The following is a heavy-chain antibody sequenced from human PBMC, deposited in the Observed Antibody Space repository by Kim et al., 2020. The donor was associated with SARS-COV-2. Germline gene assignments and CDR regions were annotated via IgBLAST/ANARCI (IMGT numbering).Heavy chain of an antibody. V-gene: IGHV3-66*02. CDR3: ARESGSGSYYNLNYYYYYGIDV. CDR1: GFTVSSNY. Sequence: GGSLRLSCAASGFTVSSNYMSWVRQAPGKGLEWVSVIYSGGSTYYADSVKGRFTISRDNSKNTLYLQMNSLRAEDTAVYYCARESGSGSYYNLNYYYYYGIDVWGQGTTVTVSS. J-gene: IGHJ6*02. CDR2: IYSGGST. D-gene: IGHD3-10*01.